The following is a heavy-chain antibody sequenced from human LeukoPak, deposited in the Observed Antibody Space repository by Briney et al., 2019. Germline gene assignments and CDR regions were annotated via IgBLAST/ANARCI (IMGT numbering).Heavy chain of an antibody. Sequence: PGRSLRLSCAASGFTFISYGMHWVRQAPGKGLEWVAVISYDGSNKYYADSVKGRFTISRDNSKNTLYLQMNSLRAEDTAVYYCARSMGFGAYYYYGMDVWGQGTTVTVSS. CDR1: GFTFISYG. CDR2: ISYDGSNK. J-gene: IGHJ6*02. D-gene: IGHD3-3*01. CDR3: ARSMGFGAYYYYGMDV. V-gene: IGHV3-30*03.